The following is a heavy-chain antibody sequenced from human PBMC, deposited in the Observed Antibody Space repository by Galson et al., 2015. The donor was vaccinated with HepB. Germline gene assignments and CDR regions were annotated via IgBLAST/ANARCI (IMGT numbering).Heavy chain of an antibody. V-gene: IGHV5-51*01. D-gene: IGHD6-6*01. J-gene: IGHJ6*02. Sequence: QSGAEVKKPGESLKISCTGSGSSFTSYWIGWVSQMPGKGLEWMGIIYPGDSDTRYSPSFQGQVTISADKSISTAYLQWSSLKASDTDMYYCARHASGSSPLNYYYYYYGMDAWGQGTTVTVSS. CDR3: ARHASGSSPLNYYYYYYGMDA. CDR2: IYPGDSDT. CDR1: GSSFTSYW.